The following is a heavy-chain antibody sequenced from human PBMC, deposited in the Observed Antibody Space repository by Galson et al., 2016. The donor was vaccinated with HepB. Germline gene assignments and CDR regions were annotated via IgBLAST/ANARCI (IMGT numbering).Heavy chain of an antibody. CDR1: GFTFSNYA. D-gene: IGHD2-2*01. Sequence: SLRLSCAASGFTFSNYAMSWVRQAPGKGLEWVSSISGSGDTTYDADAVRGRFTISRDKSRNTLYLQMDSLRAEDSAIYYCAKGNNVQEPAAPYAWGQGALVTVSS. J-gene: IGHJ5*02. V-gene: IGHV3-23*01. CDR3: AKGNNVQEPAAPYA. CDR2: ISGSGDTT.